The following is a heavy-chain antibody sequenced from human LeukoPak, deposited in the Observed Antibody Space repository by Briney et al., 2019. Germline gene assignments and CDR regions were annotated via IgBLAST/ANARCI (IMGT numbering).Heavy chain of an antibody. D-gene: IGHD3-10*01. CDR1: GYTFTSYD. CDR2: MNPNSGNT. CDR3: AKLRITMVRGFSRRSPRDAFDI. V-gene: IGHV1-8*01. J-gene: IGHJ3*02. Sequence: ASVKVSCKASGYTFTSYDINWVRQATGQGLEWMGWMNPNSGNTGYAQKFQGRVTMTRNTSISTAYMELSSLRSEDTAVYYCAKLRITMVRGFSRRSPRDAFDIWGQGTMVTVSS.